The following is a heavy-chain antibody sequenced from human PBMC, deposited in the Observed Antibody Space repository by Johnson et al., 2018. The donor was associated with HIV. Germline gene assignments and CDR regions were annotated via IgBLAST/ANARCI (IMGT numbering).Heavy chain of an antibody. CDR2: ISYDGSNK. D-gene: IGHD1-14*01. Sequence: QVQLVESGGGVVQPGGSLRLSCAASGFTVSSNYMSWVRQAPGKGLEWVAFISYDGSNKYYADSVKGRFTISRDNSRNTLYLQMNSLRAEDTTVYFCAIMSAPEDADAFDFWGQGTMVTVSS. V-gene: IGHV3-30*03. CDR3: AIMSAPEDADAFDF. J-gene: IGHJ3*01. CDR1: GFTVSSNY.